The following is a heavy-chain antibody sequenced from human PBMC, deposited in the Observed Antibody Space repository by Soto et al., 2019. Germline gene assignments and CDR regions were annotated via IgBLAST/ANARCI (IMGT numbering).Heavy chain of an antibody. V-gene: IGHV3-23*01. D-gene: IGHD3-10*01. CDR2: VIQSGSAT. Sequence: PGGSLRLSCAASGFTFNNCAMTWVRQAPGKGLEWVSTVIQSGSATFYADSVRGRFTISRDNSKNTLYLQLNSLRAEDTAVYHCVRDYYHVSGSSFDIPLDYWGQGTLVTVSS. J-gene: IGHJ4*02. CDR3: VRDYYHVSGSSFDIPLDY. CDR1: GFTFNNCA.